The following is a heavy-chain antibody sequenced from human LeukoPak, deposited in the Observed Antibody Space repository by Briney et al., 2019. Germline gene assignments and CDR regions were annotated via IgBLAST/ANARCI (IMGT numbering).Heavy chain of an antibody. V-gene: IGHV3-21*01. CDR3: ARDLLGGATERTFDI. CDR2: ISSSSSYI. D-gene: IGHD1-26*01. J-gene: IGHJ3*02. CDR1: GFTFSSYS. Sequence: GGSLRLSCAASGFTFSSYSMNWVRQAPGKGLEWVSSISSSSSYIYYADSVKGRFTISSDNAKNSLYLQMNSLRAEDTAVYYCARDLLGGATERTFDIWGQGTMVTVSS.